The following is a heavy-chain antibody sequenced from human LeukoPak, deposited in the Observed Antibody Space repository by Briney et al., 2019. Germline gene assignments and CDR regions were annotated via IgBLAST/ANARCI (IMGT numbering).Heavy chain of an antibody. CDR3: AREWGSGSFDI. CDR1: GFTFSSYW. D-gene: IGHD3-10*01. CDR2: INSDGSST. V-gene: IGHV3-74*01. J-gene: IGHJ3*02. Sequence: GGSLRLSCAASGFTFSSYWMHWVRQAPGKGLVWVSRINSDGSSTSYADSVKGRFTTSRDNAKNTLYLQMNSLRAEDTAVYYCAREWGSGSFDIWGQGTMVTVSS.